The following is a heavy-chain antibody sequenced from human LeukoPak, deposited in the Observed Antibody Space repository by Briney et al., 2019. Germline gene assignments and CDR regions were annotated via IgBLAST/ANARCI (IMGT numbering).Heavy chain of an antibody. CDR3: ARDLWAAGGTNY. D-gene: IGHD6-13*01. Sequence: SETLSLTCTVYGNSISSYYWSWIRQPPGKGLEWIGYIYYSGGTNYSPPLKSRVTISVDTSKNQISLKLRSVTAADTAVYYCARDLWAAGGTNYWGQGVLVTVSS. CDR2: IYYSGGT. CDR1: GNSISSYY. J-gene: IGHJ4*02. V-gene: IGHV4-59*01.